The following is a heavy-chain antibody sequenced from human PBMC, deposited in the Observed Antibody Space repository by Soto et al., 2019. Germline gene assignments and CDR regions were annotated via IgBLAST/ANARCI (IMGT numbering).Heavy chain of an antibody. CDR2: IYNSGST. CDR3: ARSHSFDGSIYHYYFDF. D-gene: IGHD3-10*01. J-gene: IGHJ4*02. V-gene: IGHV4-59*01. CDR1: GGSISIYY. Sequence: SETLSLTCTVSGGSISIYYWSWIRQPPGKGLEWIGNIYNSGSTNYNPSLKSRVTVSVDTSRHQFSLKLSSVTAADTAMYYCARSHSFDGSIYHYYFDFWGQGTLVTVSS.